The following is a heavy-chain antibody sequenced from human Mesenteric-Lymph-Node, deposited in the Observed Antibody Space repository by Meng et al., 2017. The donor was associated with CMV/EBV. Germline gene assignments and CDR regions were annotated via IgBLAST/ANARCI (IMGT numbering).Heavy chain of an antibody. CDR2: IYPGDSDT. D-gene: IGHD6-6*01. Sequence: KGSGYSFTSYWIGWVRQMPGKGLEWMGIIYPGDSDTRYSPSFQGQVTISADKSISTAYLQWSSLKASDTAMYYCARLQQLVRGAIDYWGQGTLVTVSS. CDR1: GYSFTSYW. CDR3: ARLQQLVRGAIDY. J-gene: IGHJ4*02. V-gene: IGHV5-51*01.